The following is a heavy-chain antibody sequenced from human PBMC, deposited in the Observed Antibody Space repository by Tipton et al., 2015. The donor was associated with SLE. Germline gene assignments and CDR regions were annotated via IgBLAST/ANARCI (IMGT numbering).Heavy chain of an antibody. D-gene: IGHD2-15*01. V-gene: IGHV3-49*04. CDR3: TRDNRYCSGGSCHYFDY. Sequence: SLRLSCAASGFTFSSYAMHWVRQAPGKGLEWVGFIRSKAYGGTTEYAASVKGRFTISRDDSKSIAYLQMNSLKTEDTAVYYCTRDNRYCSGGSCHYFDYWGQGTLVTVSS. J-gene: IGHJ4*02. CDR1: GFTFSSYA. CDR2: IRSKAYGGTT.